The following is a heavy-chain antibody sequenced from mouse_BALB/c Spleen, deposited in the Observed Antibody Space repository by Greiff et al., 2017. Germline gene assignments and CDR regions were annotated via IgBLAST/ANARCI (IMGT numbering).Heavy chain of an antibody. CDR2: ISTYYGDA. CDR3: ARGPLGFDY. CDR1: GYTFTDYA. V-gene: IGHV1S137*01. J-gene: IGHJ2*01. Sequence: VQRVESGAELVRPGVSVKISCKGSGYTFTDYAMHWVKQSHAKSLEWIGVISTYYGDASYNQKFKGKATMTVDKSSSTAYMELARLTSEDSAIYYCARGPLGFDYWGQGTTLTVSS.